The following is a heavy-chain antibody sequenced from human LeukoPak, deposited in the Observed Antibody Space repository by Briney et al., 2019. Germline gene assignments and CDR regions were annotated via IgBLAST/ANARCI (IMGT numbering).Heavy chain of an antibody. CDR3: ASWTYYDSSGLDY. CDR1: GFTFSSYA. Sequence: GGSLRLSCAASGFTFSSYAMSWVRQAPGKGLEWVSAISDSGGSTYYADSVKGRFTISRDNSKNTLYLQMNSLRAEDTAVYYCASWTYYDSSGLDYWGQGTLVTVSS. D-gene: IGHD3-22*01. CDR2: ISDSGGST. J-gene: IGHJ4*02. V-gene: IGHV3-23*01.